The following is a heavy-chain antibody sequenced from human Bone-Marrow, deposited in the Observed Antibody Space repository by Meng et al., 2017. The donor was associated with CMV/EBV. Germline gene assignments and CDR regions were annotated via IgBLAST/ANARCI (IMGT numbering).Heavy chain of an antibody. CDR1: GFTFSSYG. V-gene: IGHV3-23*01. J-gene: IGHJ4*02. CDR2: ISGGGIST. CDR3: AKESQYSGSPVDY. Sequence: GESLKISCAASGFTFSSYGMSWVRQAPGKGLEWVSGISGGGISTYYADSVKGRFTISRDNSKNTLYLQMSSLRAEDTAVYYCAKESQYSGSPVDYWGQGTLVTVPS. D-gene: IGHD1-26*01.